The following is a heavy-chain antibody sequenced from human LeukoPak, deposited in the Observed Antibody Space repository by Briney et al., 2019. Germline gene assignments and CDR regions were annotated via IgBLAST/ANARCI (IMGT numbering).Heavy chain of an antibody. Sequence: PGGSLRLSCAASGFTFSSYSMNWVRQAPGKGLEWVSSISSSSSYIYYADSVKGRFTISRDNAKNSLYLQMNSLRAEDTAVYYCARAEQLVVGVWYFDYWGQGTLVTVSS. D-gene: IGHD6-6*01. J-gene: IGHJ4*02. CDR3: ARAEQLVVGVWYFDY. V-gene: IGHV3-21*01. CDR1: GFTFSSYS. CDR2: ISSSSSYI.